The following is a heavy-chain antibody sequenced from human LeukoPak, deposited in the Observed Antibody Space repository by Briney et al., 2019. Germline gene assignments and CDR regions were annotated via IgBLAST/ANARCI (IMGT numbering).Heavy chain of an antibody. J-gene: IGHJ6*02. CDR1: GYSFSGYY. V-gene: IGHV1-18*04. CDR2: ISAYNGNT. Sequence: ASVKVSCKTSGYSFSGYYIHWVRQAPGQGLEWMGWISAYNGNTNYAQKLQGRVTMTTDTSTSTAYMELRSLRSDDTAVYYCARGLESEEDDYGDYSVLYGMDVWGQGTTVTVSS. D-gene: IGHD4-17*01. CDR3: ARGLESEEDDYGDYSVLYGMDV.